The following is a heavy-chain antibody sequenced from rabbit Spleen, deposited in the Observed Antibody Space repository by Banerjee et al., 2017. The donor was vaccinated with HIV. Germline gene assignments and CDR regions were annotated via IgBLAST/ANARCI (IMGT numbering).Heavy chain of an antibody. D-gene: IGHD1-1*01. CDR1: GFDLSSYYY. CDR3: ARGVTGGIDNYVDYFNL. V-gene: IGHV1S45*01. Sequence: QQQLEESGGGLVKPGGTLTLTCKASGFDLSSYYYMCWVRQAPGKGLELIACINAYTGKPVYATWAKGRFTISRTSSTTVTLQMTSLTAADTATYFCARGVTGGIDNYVDYFNLWGQGTLVTVS. CDR2: INAYTGKP. J-gene: IGHJ4*01.